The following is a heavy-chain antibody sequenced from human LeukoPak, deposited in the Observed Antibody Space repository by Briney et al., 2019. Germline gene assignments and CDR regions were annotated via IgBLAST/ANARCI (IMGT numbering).Heavy chain of an antibody. CDR3: ATVACQRQGSCMYYYFDY. J-gene: IGHJ4*02. V-gene: IGHV3-48*03. Sequence: GGSLRLSCAASVFTFSSYEMNWVRQAPGKGLEWVSYISSSGSTIYYADSVKGRFTISRDNAKNSLYLQMNSLRAEDTAVYYCATVACQRQGSCMYYYFDYWGQGTLVTVS. CDR1: VFTFSSYE. CDR2: ISSSGSTI. D-gene: IGHD2-15*01.